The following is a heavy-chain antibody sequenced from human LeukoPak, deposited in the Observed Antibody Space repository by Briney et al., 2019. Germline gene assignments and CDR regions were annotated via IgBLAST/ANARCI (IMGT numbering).Heavy chain of an antibody. CDR1: GYTFTSYD. Sequence: ASVKVSCKASGYTFTSYDINWVRQATGQGLEWMGWMNPNSGNTGYAQKFQGRVTMTRNTSISTAYMELSSLRSEDTAVYYCARGQIRREQLVLSFWGQGTLVTVSS. D-gene: IGHD6-13*01. CDR3: ARGQIRREQLVLSF. V-gene: IGHV1-8*01. J-gene: IGHJ4*02. CDR2: MNPNSGNT.